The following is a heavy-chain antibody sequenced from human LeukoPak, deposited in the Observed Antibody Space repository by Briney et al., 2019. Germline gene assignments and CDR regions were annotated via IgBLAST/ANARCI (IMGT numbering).Heavy chain of an antibody. V-gene: IGHV3-21*06. J-gene: IGHJ4*02. CDR2: ISGSRDFI. Sequence: PGGSLRLSCAGSGFTFNVYAMHWVRQVPGKAPEWISSISGSRDFIYYADSVKGRFTIPRDNAKNSLYLDMNSLRVEDTAVYFCVRALVGAAFDAWGQGVLVTVS. D-gene: IGHD1-26*01. CDR3: VRALVGAAFDA. CDR1: GFTFNVYA.